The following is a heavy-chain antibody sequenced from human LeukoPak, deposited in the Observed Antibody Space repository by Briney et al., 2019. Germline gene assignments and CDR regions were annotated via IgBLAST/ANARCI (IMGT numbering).Heavy chain of an antibody. CDR2: FDPEDGET. Sequence: GASVKVSCKVSGYTLTELSMHWVRQAPGKGLEWMGGFDPEDGETIYAQKFQGRVTMTEDTSTDTAYMELSSLRSEDTAVYYCATGKTYYDFWSGYSNTHAEYFQHWGQGTLVTVSS. V-gene: IGHV1-24*01. J-gene: IGHJ1*01. D-gene: IGHD3-3*01. CDR1: GYTLTELS. CDR3: ATGKTYYDFWSGYSNTHAEYFQH.